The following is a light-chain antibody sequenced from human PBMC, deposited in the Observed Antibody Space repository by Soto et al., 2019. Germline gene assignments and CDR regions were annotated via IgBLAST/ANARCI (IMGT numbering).Light chain of an antibody. CDR2: GAS. J-gene: IGKJ1*01. Sequence: EIVLTQSPATLSLSPGEIATLSCRASQSISTYLGWYQQKPGQAPRLLIYGASARATGIPDRFSGSGSGTDFTLTISRLEPEDFAVYYCQQYGTSSWTFGQGTKVDIK. CDR1: QSISTY. V-gene: IGKV3-20*01. CDR3: QQYGTSSWT.